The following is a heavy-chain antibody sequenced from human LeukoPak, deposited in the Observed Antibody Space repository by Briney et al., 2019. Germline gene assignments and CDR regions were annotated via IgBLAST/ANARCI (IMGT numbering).Heavy chain of an antibody. CDR1: GFTFSSYA. D-gene: IGHD2-2*01. V-gene: IGHV3-23*01. CDR2: IRGSGGST. Sequence: GGSMRLSSAASGFTFSSYAMSWVRQAPGEGLEWVSAIRGSGGSTYYADSVKGRFTISRDNSKNTLYLQMNSLRAEDTAVYYCAKSKVPAAIGHYYYYGMDVWGQGTTVIVSS. CDR3: AKSKVPAAIGHYYYYGMDV. J-gene: IGHJ6*02.